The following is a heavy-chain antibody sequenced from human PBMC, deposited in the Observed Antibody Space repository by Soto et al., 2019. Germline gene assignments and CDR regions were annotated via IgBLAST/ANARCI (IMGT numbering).Heavy chain of an antibody. CDR3: ARDSNYYESNGYWAGDAFDI. D-gene: IGHD3-22*01. J-gene: IGHJ3*02. Sequence: QVQLVESGGGVVQPGRSLRLSCAASGFTFSSYAMHWVRQAPGKGLGWVAVISYDGSNKYYADSVKGRFTISRDNSKNTLYLQMNSLRAEDTAVYCCARDSNYYESNGYWAGDAFDIWGQGTMVTVSS. CDR2: ISYDGSNK. V-gene: IGHV3-30-3*01. CDR1: GFTFSSYA.